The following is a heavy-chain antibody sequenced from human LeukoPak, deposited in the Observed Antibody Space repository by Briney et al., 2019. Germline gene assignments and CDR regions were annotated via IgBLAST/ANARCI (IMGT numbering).Heavy chain of an antibody. CDR2: VYSGGST. D-gene: IGHD2-15*01. CDR3: ARGYCSGGSCYWGAFDI. V-gene: IGHV3-66*01. Sequence: GGSLRLSCAASGFTVSSNYMSWVRQAPGKGLEWVSVVYSGGSTYCADSVKGRFTISRDNSKNTLYLQMNNLRAEDTAVYYCARGYCSGGSCYWGAFDIWGQGTMVTVSS. CDR1: GFTVSSNY. J-gene: IGHJ3*02.